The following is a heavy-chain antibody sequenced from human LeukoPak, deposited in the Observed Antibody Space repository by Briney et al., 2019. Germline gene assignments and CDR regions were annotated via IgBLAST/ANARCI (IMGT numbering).Heavy chain of an antibody. CDR3: ARDRAGYFYAMDV. CDR1: GFTFGDYA. Sequence: PGRSLRLSCAASGFTFGDYAMHWVRQAPGKGLEWVSGINWKSNNIGYAHSVKGRFTISRDNAKNSLYLQMNSLRTEDTALYYCARDRAGYFYAMDVWGQGTSVTVSS. V-gene: IGHV3-9*01. J-gene: IGHJ6*02. CDR2: INWKSNNI. D-gene: IGHD6-13*01.